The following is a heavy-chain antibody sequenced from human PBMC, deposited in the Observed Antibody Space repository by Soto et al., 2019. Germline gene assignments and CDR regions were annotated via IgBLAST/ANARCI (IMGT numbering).Heavy chain of an antibody. CDR1: GYSCTNYW. J-gene: IGHJ3*02. D-gene: IGHD3-3*01. CDR2: IYPGDSDT. CDR3: ARSVGKPLTGASDI. Sequence: GESLKISCQGSGYSCTNYWIAWVRQMPGKGLEWMGIIYPGDSDTRYSPSFQGQVTISADKSISTAYLQWSSLKASDTAIYYCARSVGKPLTGASDIWGQGTLVTVSS. V-gene: IGHV5-51*01.